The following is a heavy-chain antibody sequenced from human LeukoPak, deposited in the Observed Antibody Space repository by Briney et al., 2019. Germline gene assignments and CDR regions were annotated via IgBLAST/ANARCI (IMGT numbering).Heavy chain of an antibody. V-gene: IGHV4-61*01. CDR1: GGSVSSGSYY. CDR3: ARGDIVVVPAARWYYYYGMDV. CDR2: IYYSGST. D-gene: IGHD2-2*01. Sequence: SETLSLTCTVSGGSVSSGSYYWSWIRQPPGKGLEWFGYIYYSGSTNYNPSLKSRVTISVDTSKNQFSLKLSSVTAADTAVHYCARGDIVVVPAARWYYYYGMDVWGKGTTVTVSS. J-gene: IGHJ6*04.